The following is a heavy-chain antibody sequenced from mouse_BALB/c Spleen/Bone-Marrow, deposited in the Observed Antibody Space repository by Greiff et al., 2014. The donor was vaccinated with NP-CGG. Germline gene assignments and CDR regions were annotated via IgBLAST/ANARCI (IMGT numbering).Heavy chain of an antibody. Sequence: EVKLEESGPSLVKPSQTLSHTCSVTGDSITSDYWNWIRKFPGNKLEYMGYISYSXSTXYXPSXXSRNSITRNTSKNQNYLQLNSVTTEDTATYYFARVAYWGQGTLVTVST. CDR1: GDSITSDY. CDR2: ISYSXST. CDR3: ARVAY. J-gene: IGHJ3*01. V-gene: IGHV3-8*02.